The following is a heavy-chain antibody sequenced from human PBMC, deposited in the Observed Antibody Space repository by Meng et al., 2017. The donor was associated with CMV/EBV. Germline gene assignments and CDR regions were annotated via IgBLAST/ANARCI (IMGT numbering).Heavy chain of an antibody. CDR2: TYYRSKWYN. D-gene: IGHD3-10*01. CDR1: GDSVSSNSVV. V-gene: IGHV6-1*01. J-gene: IGHJ3*02. Sequence: SQTLSLTCAISGDSVSSNSVVWNWIRQSPSRGLEWLGRTYYRSKWYNDYAVSEKSRITINPDTSKNQFSLQLNSVTPEDTAVYYCARDPQLGPDAFDIWGQGTMVTVSS. CDR3: ARDPQLGPDAFDI.